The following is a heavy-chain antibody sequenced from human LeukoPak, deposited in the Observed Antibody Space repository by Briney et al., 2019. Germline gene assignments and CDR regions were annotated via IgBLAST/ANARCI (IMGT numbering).Heavy chain of an antibody. J-gene: IGHJ4*02. CDR1: GYTFTGYY. CDR2: INPNSGGT. V-gene: IGHV1-2*02. Sequence: ASVKVSCKASGYTFTGYYMHWVRQAPGQGLEWMGWINPNSGGTNYAQKFQGRVTMTRDTSISTAYMELSRLRSDDTAVYYCARRLGRSTGLNNWGQGTLVTVSS. CDR3: ARRLGRSTGLNN. D-gene: IGHD1-1*01.